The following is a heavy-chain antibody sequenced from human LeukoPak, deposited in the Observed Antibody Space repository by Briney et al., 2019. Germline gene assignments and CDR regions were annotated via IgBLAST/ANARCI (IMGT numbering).Heavy chain of an antibody. J-gene: IGHJ4*02. CDR2: IYYSGST. V-gene: IGHV4-59*08. D-gene: IGHD4-17*01. Sequence: PSETLSLTCTVSGGSISSYYWSRIRQPPGKGLEGIGYIYYSGSTNYNPSLKSRVTISVDTSKNQFSLKLSSVTAADTAVYYCARHAYGDYEIDYWGQGTLVTVSS. CDR3: ARHAYGDYEIDY. CDR1: GGSISSYY.